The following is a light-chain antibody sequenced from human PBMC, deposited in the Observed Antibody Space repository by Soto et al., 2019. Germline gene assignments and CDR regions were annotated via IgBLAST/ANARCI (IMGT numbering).Light chain of an antibody. Sequence: EIVLTQSPGTLSLSPGDRATLSCRASQSVGDTYLAWYQQIPGQAPRLLIYGASNRSTCIPDRFSCSGSGTDFTLTISRLEPEDFAVYYCQYFGRRFGQGTKVEIQ. V-gene: IGKV3-20*01. CDR1: QSVGDTY. J-gene: IGKJ1*01. CDR2: GAS. CDR3: QYFGRR.